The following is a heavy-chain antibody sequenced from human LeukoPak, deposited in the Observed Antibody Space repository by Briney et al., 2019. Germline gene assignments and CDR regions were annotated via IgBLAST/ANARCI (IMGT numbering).Heavy chain of an antibody. CDR2: IYYSGST. CDR1: GGSISSNSYY. CDR3: ARFHYNWNYGWFDP. J-gene: IGHJ5*02. Sequence: SETLSLTCTVSGGSISSNSYYWGWIRQPPGKGLGWIGSIYYSGSTYYNPSLKSRVTISVDTSKNQFSLKLSSVTAADTAVYYCARFHYNWNYGWFDPWGQGTLVTVSS. V-gene: IGHV4-39*07. D-gene: IGHD1-7*01.